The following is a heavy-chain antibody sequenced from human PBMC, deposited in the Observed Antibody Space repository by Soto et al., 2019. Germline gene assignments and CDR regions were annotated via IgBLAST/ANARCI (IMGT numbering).Heavy chain of an antibody. CDR2: INQDGGGA. D-gene: IGHD6-19*01. J-gene: IGHJ4*02. CDR3: ARYFRGSGRYFFDY. V-gene: IGHV3-7*03. CDR1: GFTFSSSF. Sequence: GGSLRLSCVASGFTFSSSFMGWVRQAPGKGLEWVANINQDGGGAYYVDSVQGRFTISRDNAKDSLFLQLNSLRGEDTAVYYCARYFRGSGRYFFDYWGQGTLVTVSS.